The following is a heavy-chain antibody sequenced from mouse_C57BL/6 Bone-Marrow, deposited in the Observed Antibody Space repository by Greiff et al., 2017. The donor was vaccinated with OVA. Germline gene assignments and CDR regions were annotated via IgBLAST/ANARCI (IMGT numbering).Heavy chain of an antibody. CDR2: ISYDGSN. J-gene: IGHJ2*01. D-gene: IGHD1-1*01. V-gene: IGHV3-6*01. CDR1: GYSITSGYY. CDR3: AREERAYGKGY. Sequence: EVQLQQSGPGLVKPSQSLSLTCSVTGYSITSGYYWNWIRQFPGNKLEWMGYISYDGSNNYNPSLKNRISITRDTSKNQFFLKLNSVTTEDTATYYCAREERAYGKGYWGQGTTLTVSS.